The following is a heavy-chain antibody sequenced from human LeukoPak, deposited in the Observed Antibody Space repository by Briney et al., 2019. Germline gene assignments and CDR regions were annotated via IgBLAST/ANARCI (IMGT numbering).Heavy chain of an antibody. CDR1: GFTFSSYE. J-gene: IGHJ4*02. CDR2: ISSSGTTI. V-gene: IGHV3-48*03. D-gene: IGHD1-26*01. Sequence: GGSLRLSCAASGFTFSSYEMNWVRQAPGKGLEWVSYISSSGTTIYYADSVKGRFTISRDNAKNSLFLQVNSLRAEDTAVYYCARSSGTYHFDYWGQGTLVSVSS. CDR3: ARSSGTYHFDY.